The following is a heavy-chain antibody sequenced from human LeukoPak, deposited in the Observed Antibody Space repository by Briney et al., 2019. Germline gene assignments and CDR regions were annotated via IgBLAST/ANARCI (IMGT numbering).Heavy chain of an antibody. D-gene: IGHD4-23*01. CDR2: IYYSGST. Sequence: PSETLSLTCTVSGGSISSGSYYWSWIRQPPGKGLEWIGYIYYSGSTNYNPSLKSRVTISVDTSKNQFSLKLSSVTAADTAVYYCARFGVYGGNYRYNWFDPWGQGTLVTVSS. CDR3: ARFGVYGGNYRYNWFDP. J-gene: IGHJ5*02. CDR1: GGSISSGSYY. V-gene: IGHV4-61*01.